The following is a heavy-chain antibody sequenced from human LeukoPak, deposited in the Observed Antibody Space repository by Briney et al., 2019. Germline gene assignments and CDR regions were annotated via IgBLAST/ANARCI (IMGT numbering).Heavy chain of an antibody. CDR1: GFTFSSYW. CDR3: ARGGRTTYYDFWSGYYFDY. V-gene: IGHV3-7*03. J-gene: IGHJ4*02. D-gene: IGHD3-3*01. Sequence: GGSLGLSCAASGFTFSSYWMSWVRQAPGKGLEWVANIKQDGSEKYYVDSVKGRFTISRDNAKNSLYLQMDSLRAEDTAVYYCARGGRTTYYDFWSGYYFDYWGQGTLVTVSS. CDR2: IKQDGSEK.